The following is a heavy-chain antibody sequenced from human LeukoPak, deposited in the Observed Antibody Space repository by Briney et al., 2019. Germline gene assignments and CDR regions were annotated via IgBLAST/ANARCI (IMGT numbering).Heavy chain of an antibody. CDR1: GFTFSSYE. J-gene: IGHJ4*02. V-gene: IGHV3-74*01. CDR2: IKSDGSIT. CDR3: ARGPLFFDY. Sequence: GGSLRLSCAASGFTFSSYEMNWVRQAPGKGLLWVSRIKSDGSITNYADSVKGRFTISRDNVKNTLYLQMNSLRGEDTAVYYCARGPLFFDYWGQGTLVTVSS.